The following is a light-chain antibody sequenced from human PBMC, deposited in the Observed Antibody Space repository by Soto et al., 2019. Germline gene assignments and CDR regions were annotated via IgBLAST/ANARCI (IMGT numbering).Light chain of an antibody. CDR3: SSYTTSNTRQIV. V-gene: IGLV2-14*03. CDR1: SSDVGGYNY. Sequence: QSALAQPASLSGSPGQSITISCTGTSSDVGGYNYVSWYQHHPGKAPKLMIYDVSNRPSGVSNRFSGSKSGNTASLTISGLQPEDEADYYCSSYTTSNTRQIVLGTGTKATVL. J-gene: IGLJ1*01. CDR2: DVS.